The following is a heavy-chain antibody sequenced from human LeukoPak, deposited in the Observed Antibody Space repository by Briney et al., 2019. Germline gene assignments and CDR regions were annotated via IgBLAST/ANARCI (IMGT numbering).Heavy chain of an antibody. CDR1: GFTFSSYV. Sequence: GGSLRLSCAASGFTFSSYVMSWVRQAPGKGLEWVSGISGSGGSTYYADSVKGRFTISRDNSKNTLYLQMNSLGAEDTAVYYCAKTLLRASTYIDVWGKGTTVTVSS. D-gene: IGHD1-1*01. V-gene: IGHV3-23*01. CDR3: AKTLLRASTYIDV. J-gene: IGHJ6*03. CDR2: ISGSGGST.